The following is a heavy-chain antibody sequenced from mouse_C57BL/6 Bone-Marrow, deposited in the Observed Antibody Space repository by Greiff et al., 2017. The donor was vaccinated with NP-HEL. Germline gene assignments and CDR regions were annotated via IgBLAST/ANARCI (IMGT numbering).Heavy chain of an antibody. CDR3: AREGGWLLFAY. CDR1: GYTFTSYW. Sequence: QVQLQQSGAELVKPGASVKLSCKASGYTFTSYWMHWVKQRPGQGLEWIGMIHPNSGSTNYNEKFKSKATLTVDKSSSTAYMQLSSLTSEDSAVYYCAREGGWLLFAYWGKGTLVTVSA. D-gene: IGHD2-3*01. J-gene: IGHJ3*01. V-gene: IGHV1-64*01. CDR2: IHPNSGST.